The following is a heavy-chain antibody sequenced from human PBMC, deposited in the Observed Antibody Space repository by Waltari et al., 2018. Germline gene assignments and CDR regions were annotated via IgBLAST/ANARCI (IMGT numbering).Heavy chain of an antibody. CDR1: GFTFTGFG. D-gene: IGHD3-10*01. J-gene: IGHJ4*02. CDR3: AKSRGRDSVCFDY. Sequence: QVQMVESGGGVVQPGKSLRLSCAASGFTFTGFGLHWVRQAPGNGLEVLAVISYDGSKEFYADSVKGRFTISRDNSKNTVSLHMSSLGLEDTAIYYCAKSRGRDSVCFDYWGQGALVTVSS. CDR2: ISYDGSKE. V-gene: IGHV3-30*18.